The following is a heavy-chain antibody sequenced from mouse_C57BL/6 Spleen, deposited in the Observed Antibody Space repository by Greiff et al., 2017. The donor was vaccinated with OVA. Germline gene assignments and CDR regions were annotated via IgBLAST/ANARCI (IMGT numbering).Heavy chain of an antibody. D-gene: IGHD1-1*01. Sequence: QVQLQQPGTDLVKPGASVKLSCKASGYTFTSYWMHWVKQRPGQGLEWIGNINPSNGGTNYNEKFKSKATLTVDKSSSTAYMQLSSLTSEDSAVYYGARSGYYYGSSYPFAYWGQGTLVTVSA. CDR1: GYTFTSYW. J-gene: IGHJ3*01. CDR3: ARSGYYYGSSYPFAY. CDR2: INPSNGGT. V-gene: IGHV1-53*01.